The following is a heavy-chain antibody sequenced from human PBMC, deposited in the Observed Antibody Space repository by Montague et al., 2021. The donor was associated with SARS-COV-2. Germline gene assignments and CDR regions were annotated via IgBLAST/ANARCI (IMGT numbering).Heavy chain of an antibody. V-gene: IGHV4-39*02. CDR3: ARRGRKLLPVATTIGGFDI. D-gene: IGHD5-12*01. Sequence: SETLSLTCTVSGGSISSSSYYWDWIRQPPGKGLEWIGSIYDSGSTXYNPSLKSRVTISVDTSKNHFSLKLSSVTAADTAVYYCARRGRKLLPVATTIGGFDIWGQGTMVTVSS. CDR1: GGSISSSSYY. J-gene: IGHJ3*02. CDR2: IYDSGST.